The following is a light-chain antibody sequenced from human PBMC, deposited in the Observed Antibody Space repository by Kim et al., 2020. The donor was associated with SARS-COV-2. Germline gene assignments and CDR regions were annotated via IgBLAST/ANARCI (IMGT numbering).Light chain of an antibody. V-gene: IGLV6-57*03. CDR3: QSYDSTIRV. J-gene: IGLJ3*02. CDR1: SGTIAYNC. Sequence: GETVTLSCPRSSGTIAYNCVQWYQQRPGSAPTPLIYENDRRPSGVPTRFSGSFVSSTNSASLTISGLTSEDGADYYCQSYDSTIRVFGGGTQLTVL. CDR2: END.